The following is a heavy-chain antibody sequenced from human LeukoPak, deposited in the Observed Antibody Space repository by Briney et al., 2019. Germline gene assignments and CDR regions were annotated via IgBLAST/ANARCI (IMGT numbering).Heavy chain of an antibody. V-gene: IGHV4-34*01. J-gene: IGHJ4*02. CDR2: INHSRST. Sequence: SETLSLTCAVYGGSFSGYYWSWIRQPPGKGLEWIGEINHSRSTNYNPSLKSRVTISVDTSKNQFSLKLSSVTAADTAVYYCARGALGGYCSSTSCPAFGYWGQGTLVTVSS. CDR1: GGSFSGYY. D-gene: IGHD2-2*01. CDR3: ARGALGGYCSSTSCPAFGY.